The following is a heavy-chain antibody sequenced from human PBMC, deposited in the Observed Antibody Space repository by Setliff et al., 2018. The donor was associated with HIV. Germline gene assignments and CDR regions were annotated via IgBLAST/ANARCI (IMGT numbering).Heavy chain of an antibody. D-gene: IGHD3-22*01. V-gene: IGHV1-18*01. CDR1: GYSFTSYG. CDR3: ARHASTWYYESSGPPFDY. J-gene: IGHJ4*02. CDR2: ISANNGNT. Sequence: ASVKVSCKASGYSFTSYGISWVRQAPGQGLEWMGWISANNGNTNYAQKLQGRVTMTTDTSTSTAYMELRSLRSDDTAVYYCARHASTWYYESSGPPFDYWGQGTLVTVSS.